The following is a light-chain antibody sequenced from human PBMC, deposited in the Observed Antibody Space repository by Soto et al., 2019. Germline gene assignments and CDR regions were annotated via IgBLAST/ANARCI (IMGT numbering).Light chain of an antibody. V-gene: IGKV1-9*01. CDR3: QQLNIYPIT. Sequence: DIQLTQSPSFLSASVGDRVTITCRASQGLSNYLAWYQQKPGKAPKLLLYAAFTLQSGVPSRFSGSGSGTEFTLTISSLQPEDFATYCCQQLNIYPITFGQGTRLEIK. J-gene: IGKJ5*01. CDR2: AAF. CDR1: QGLSNY.